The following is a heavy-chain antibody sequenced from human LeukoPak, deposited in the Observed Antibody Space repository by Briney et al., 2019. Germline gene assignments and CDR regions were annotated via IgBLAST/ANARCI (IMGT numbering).Heavy chain of an antibody. V-gene: IGHV4-4*07. Sequence: PSETLSLTCTVSGGSISSYSWSWIRQPAGKGLEWIGRFHISGSTSYNPSLKSRVTMSVDTSKNQFSLKLSSVTAADTAVYYCARDYYDSSGYRHDAFDIWGQGTMVTVSS. CDR2: FHISGST. D-gene: IGHD3-22*01. CDR3: ARDYYDSSGYRHDAFDI. CDR1: GGSISSYS. J-gene: IGHJ3*02.